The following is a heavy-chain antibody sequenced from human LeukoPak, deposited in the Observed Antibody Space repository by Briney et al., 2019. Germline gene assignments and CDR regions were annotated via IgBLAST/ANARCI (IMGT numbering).Heavy chain of an antibody. D-gene: IGHD3-9*01. CDR1: GFTFSSYS. J-gene: IGHJ4*02. V-gene: IGHV3-21*01. CDR3: ERGTAYDILSGKNFGQYYFDY. Sequence: GGSLRLSCAASGFTFSSYSMNWVRQAPGKGLEWVSSISSSGAYIYYADSVKRRFTISRDNGKNSLYLQMNSLRDEDTAVYYFERGTAYDILSGKNFGQYYFDYWGQGTLVTVSS. CDR2: ISSSGAYI.